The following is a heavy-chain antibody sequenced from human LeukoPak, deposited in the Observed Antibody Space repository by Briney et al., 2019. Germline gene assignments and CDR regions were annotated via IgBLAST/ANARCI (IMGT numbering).Heavy chain of an antibody. Sequence: GESLKISCKGSGYSFTSYWIGWVRQMPGKGLEWMGIIYPGDSDTRYSPSFQGQVTISADKSISTAYLQWSSLKASDTAMYYCARVSIAARYYYYMDVWGKGTTVTVSS. D-gene: IGHD6-6*01. CDR1: GYSFTSYW. V-gene: IGHV5-51*01. CDR2: IYPGDSDT. J-gene: IGHJ6*03. CDR3: ARVSIAARYYYYMDV.